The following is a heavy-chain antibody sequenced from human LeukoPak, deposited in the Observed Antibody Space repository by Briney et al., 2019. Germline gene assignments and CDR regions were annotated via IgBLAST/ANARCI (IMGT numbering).Heavy chain of an antibody. V-gene: IGHV1-69*04. CDR1: GGTFSSYA. CDR3: ARTSAGRSGGTKNY. J-gene: IGHJ4*02. D-gene: IGHD2-15*01. CDR2: IIPILGIA. Sequence: ASVKVSCKASGGTFSSYAISWVRQAPGQGLEWMGRIIPILGIANYAQKFQGRVTITADKSTSTAYMELSSLRSDDTAVYYCARTSAGRSGGTKNYWGQGTLVTVSS.